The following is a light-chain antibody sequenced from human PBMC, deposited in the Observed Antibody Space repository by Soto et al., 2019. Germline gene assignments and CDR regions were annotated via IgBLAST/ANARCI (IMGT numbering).Light chain of an antibody. CDR1: QTISDY. CDR2: GAS. CDR3: QQSYRTPLT. Sequence: DIQMTQYPSSLSASVGDRVTITCRASQTISDYLNWYQQKPGKAPKLLIYGASSLQSGVPSRFSGSESGTDFTLTIRSLQPEDFATYYCQQSYRTPLTFGQGTKVDIK. J-gene: IGKJ1*01. V-gene: IGKV1-39*01.